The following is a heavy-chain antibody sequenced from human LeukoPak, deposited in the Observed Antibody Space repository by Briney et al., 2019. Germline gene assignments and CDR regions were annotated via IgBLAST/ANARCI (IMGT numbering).Heavy chain of an antibody. CDR3: ARESGSASFDY. CDR1: GFTFSSYS. V-gene: IGHV3-21*01. J-gene: IGHJ4*02. CDR2: ISSSSYI. Sequence: GGSLRLSCAASGFTFSSYSINWVRQAPGKGLDWVSFISSSSYIYYADSVKGRFTISRDNAKNSLYLQMNSLRAEDTAVYYCARESGSASFDYWGQGTLVTVSS. D-gene: IGHD6-19*01.